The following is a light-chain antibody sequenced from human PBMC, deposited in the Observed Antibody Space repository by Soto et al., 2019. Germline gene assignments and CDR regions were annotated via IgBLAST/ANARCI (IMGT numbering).Light chain of an antibody. V-gene: IGKV3-20*01. CDR1: QSVSRGY. J-gene: IGKJ5*01. Sequence: ESVFPESRGTLSMTTGEGATLSCRASQSVSRGYLAWYQQKPGQAPRLLILDTSTRAAGIPARFSGSGSGTDFTLTISRVEPEDFAVYYSQQHGGPPLTFGQGTRLEIK. CDR2: DTS. CDR3: QQHGGPPLT.